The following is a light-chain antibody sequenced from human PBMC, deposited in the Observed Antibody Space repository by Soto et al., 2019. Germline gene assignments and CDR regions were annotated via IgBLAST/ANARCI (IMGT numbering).Light chain of an antibody. Sequence: EIVLTQSPGTLYLSPGERATLSCRASQSVSVNSLAWYQQKGGQAPRLLIYAASTRATGVPDRCSGSGSGTDFALTSSRLETEDFAVYYCQQYGGSPFTFGPVTKVYIK. CDR1: QSVSVNS. CDR2: AAS. J-gene: IGKJ3*01. CDR3: QQYGGSPFT. V-gene: IGKV3-20*01.